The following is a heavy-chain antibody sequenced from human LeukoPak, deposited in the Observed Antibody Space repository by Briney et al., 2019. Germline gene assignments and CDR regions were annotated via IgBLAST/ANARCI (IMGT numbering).Heavy chain of an antibody. J-gene: IGHJ5*02. D-gene: IGHD2-2*01. CDR1: GGSISSSSYY. CDR3: ARRDEGCSSTSCPNWFDP. V-gene: IGHV4-39*01. CDR2: IYYSGST. Sequence: PSETLSLTCTVSGGSISSSSYYWGWIRQPPGKGLEWIGSIYYSGSTYYNPSLKSRVTISVDTSKSQFSLKLSSVTAADTAVYYCARRDEGCSSTSCPNWFDPWGQGTLVTVSS.